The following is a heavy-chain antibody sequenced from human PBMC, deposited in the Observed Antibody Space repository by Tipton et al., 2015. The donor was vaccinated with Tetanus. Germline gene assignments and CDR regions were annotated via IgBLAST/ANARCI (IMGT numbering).Heavy chain of an antibody. D-gene: IGHD4-11*01. V-gene: IGHV3-23*01. CDR1: GFTFKDYG. CDR2: ISGGGDTT. CDR3: AGYSPGREYTFDY. Sequence: SLRLSCAASGFTFKDYGMSWVRHSPVKGLEWVSAISGGGDTTRYAVSVQGRLSISRDNSKRVVYLRINRLRADDTAVYYCAGYSPGREYTFDYWGQGTLVTVSS. J-gene: IGHJ4*02.